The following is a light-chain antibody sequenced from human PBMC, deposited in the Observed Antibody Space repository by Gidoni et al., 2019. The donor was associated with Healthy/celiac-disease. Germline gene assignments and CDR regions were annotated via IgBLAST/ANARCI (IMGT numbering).Light chain of an antibody. V-gene: IGLV8-61*01. CDR1: AGSVSTSYY. CDR3: VLYMVSGINWV. CDR2: STN. Sequence: QTVVTQEPSFSVSPGGTVTLTCSLSAGSVSTSYYPSWYQQTPGQAPRTLIYSTNTRSSGVPDRFSGSILGNKAALTITGAQADDESDYYCVLYMVSGINWVCGGGTKLTVL. J-gene: IGLJ3*02.